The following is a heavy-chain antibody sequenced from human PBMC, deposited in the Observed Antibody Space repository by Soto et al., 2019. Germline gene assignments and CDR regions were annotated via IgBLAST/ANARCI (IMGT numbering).Heavy chain of an antibody. CDR1: GVSFSGYY. CDR2: INHSGST. CDR3: AITSRFDY. Sequence: QVQLQQWGAGLLKPSETLSLTCAVYGVSFSGYYWSWIRQPPGKGLEWIGQINHSGSTNYNPSLKSRVTISVDTSKNQFSLKLSSVTAADTAVYYCAITSRFDYWGQGTLVTVSS. D-gene: IGHD6-6*01. V-gene: IGHV4-34*01. J-gene: IGHJ4*02.